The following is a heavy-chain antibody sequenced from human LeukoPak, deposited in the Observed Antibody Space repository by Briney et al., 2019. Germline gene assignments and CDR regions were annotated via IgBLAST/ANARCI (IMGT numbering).Heavy chain of an antibody. D-gene: IGHD4-23*01. CDR2: ILYDGTNI. CDR1: GFSFSTYG. J-gene: IGHJ6*02. V-gene: IGHV3-30*18. Sequence: PGGSLRLSCAASGFSFSTYGMHWVRQAPGKGLEWVAVILYDGTNIFYADSVRGRFTISRDNSENTVFLQMNSLTPDDTAVYYCAKERSGSRLRWYITNLGDVWGQGTAVTVSS. CDR3: AKERSGSRLRWYITNLGDV.